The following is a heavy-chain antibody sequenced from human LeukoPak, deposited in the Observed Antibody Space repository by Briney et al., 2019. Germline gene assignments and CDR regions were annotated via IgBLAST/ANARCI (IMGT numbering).Heavy chain of an antibody. D-gene: IGHD4-17*01. J-gene: IGHJ1*01. CDR3: ARGTVTYAEYFQH. Sequence: GASVKVSCKASGYTVTSYDINWVRQATGQGLEWMGWMNPNSGNTGYAQKFQGRVTMTRNTSISTAYMELSSLRSEDTAVYYCARGTVTYAEYFQHWGQGTLVTVSS. CDR1: GYTVTSYD. CDR2: MNPNSGNT. V-gene: IGHV1-8*01.